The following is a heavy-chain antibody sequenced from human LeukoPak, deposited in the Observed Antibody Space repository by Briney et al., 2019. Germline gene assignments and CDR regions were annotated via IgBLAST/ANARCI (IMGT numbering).Heavy chain of an antibody. V-gene: IGHV1-69*04. CDR3: ARDGGWLQTQNHYYYHGMDV. J-gene: IGHJ6*02. CDR2: ILPIFNMA. CDR1: GGTFSTYA. D-gene: IGHD5-24*01. Sequence: SVKVSCKASGGTFSTYAITWVRQAPGQGLEWMGRILPIFNMANYAQKFQGRVTITADKSTRTAYMELSSLRSDDTAVYYCARDGGWLQTQNHYYYHGMDVWGQGTTVTVSS.